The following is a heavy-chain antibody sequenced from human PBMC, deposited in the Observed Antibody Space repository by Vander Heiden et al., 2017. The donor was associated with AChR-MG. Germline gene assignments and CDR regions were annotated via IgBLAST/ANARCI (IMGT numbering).Heavy chain of an antibody. CDR3: ARDAYGSGSYMGWCDP. CDR2: IIPIFGTS. J-gene: IGHJ5*02. D-gene: IGHD3-10*01. Sequence: QVQLVQSGAEVKKPGSSVKVSCKTSGGTFSSYAISWVRQAPGQGLEWMGGIIPIFGTSNYAQKFQGRVTITADESTSTAYMELSSLRSEETAVYYCARDAYGSGSYMGWCDPWGHGSLVTVSS. V-gene: IGHV1-69*01. CDR1: GGTFSSYA.